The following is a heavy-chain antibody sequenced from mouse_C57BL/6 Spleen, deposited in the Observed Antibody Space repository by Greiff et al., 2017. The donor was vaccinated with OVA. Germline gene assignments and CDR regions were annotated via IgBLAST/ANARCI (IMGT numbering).Heavy chain of an antibody. Sequence: VQLQQPGAELVMPGASVKLSCKASGYTFTSSWMHWVKQRPGPGLEWIGEIDPSDSYTTYNQKVKGKSTLTGDQSSSSAYMQLSSLTSEDSAVYYCAQLTRDYWGQGTTLTVSS. CDR2: IDPSDSYT. D-gene: IGHD3-3*01. CDR1: GYTFTSSW. V-gene: IGHV1-69*01. J-gene: IGHJ2*01. CDR3: AQLTRDY.